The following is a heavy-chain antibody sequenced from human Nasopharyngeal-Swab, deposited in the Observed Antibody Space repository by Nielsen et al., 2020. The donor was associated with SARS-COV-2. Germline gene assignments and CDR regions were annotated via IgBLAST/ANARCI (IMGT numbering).Heavy chain of an antibody. CDR3: ARAVWAVPAAISPAHNWFDP. V-gene: IGHV1-3*01. D-gene: IGHD2-2*01. J-gene: IGHJ5*02. Sequence: WVRQAPGQRLEWMGWINAGNGNTKYSQKFQGRVTITRDTSASTAYMELSSLRSEDTAVYYCARAVWAVPAAISPAHNWFDPWGQGTLVTVSS. CDR2: INAGNGNT.